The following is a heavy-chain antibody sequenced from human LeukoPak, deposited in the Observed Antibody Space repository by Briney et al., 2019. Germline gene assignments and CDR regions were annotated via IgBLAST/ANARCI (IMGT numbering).Heavy chain of an antibody. D-gene: IGHD3-10*01. Sequence: PSETLSLTCTVSGGSISSSTYYWGWIRQPPGKGLEWIGNIYYSGNTYYNPSLKSRVAISVDTSKNQFSLKLSSVTAADTAVYYCARGGDYYGSGSYYRWYNWFDPWGQGTLVTVSS. J-gene: IGHJ5*02. CDR3: ARGGDYYGSGSYYRWYNWFDP. CDR2: IYYSGNT. V-gene: IGHV4-39*07. CDR1: GGSISSSTYY.